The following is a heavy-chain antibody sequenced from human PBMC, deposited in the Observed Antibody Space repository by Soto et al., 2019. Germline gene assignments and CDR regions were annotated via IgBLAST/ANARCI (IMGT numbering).Heavy chain of an antibody. Sequence: QVQLVQSGAEVKKPGSSVKVSCKASGGTFSSYAISWVRQAPGQGLEWMGGIIPVFGTGIYAQKFQGRVTITADKSTNTADMELSSLRSEDMAVYFCARVGGTGGYTYGLDYWGQGTLVTVSS. CDR2: IIPVFGTG. J-gene: IGHJ4*02. CDR3: ARVGGTGGYTYGLDY. CDR1: GGTFSSYA. D-gene: IGHD5-18*01. V-gene: IGHV1-69*06.